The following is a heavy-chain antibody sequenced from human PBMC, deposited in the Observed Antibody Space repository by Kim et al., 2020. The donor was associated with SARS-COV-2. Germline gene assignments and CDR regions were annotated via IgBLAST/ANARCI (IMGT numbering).Heavy chain of an antibody. J-gene: IGHJ6*02. V-gene: IGHV4-61*02. D-gene: IGHD3-10*01. CDR1: GGSISSGSYY. Sequence: SETLSLTCTVSGGSISSGSYYWSWIRQPAGKGLEWIGRIYTSGSTNYNPSLKSRVTISVDTSKNQFSLKLSSVTAADTAVYYCARVLGDYYGSPAIYGMDVWGQGTTVTVSS. CDR3: ARVLGDYYGSPAIYGMDV. CDR2: IYTSGST.